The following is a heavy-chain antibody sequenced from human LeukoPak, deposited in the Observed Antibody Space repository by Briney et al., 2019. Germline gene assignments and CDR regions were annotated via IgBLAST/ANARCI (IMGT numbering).Heavy chain of an antibody. D-gene: IGHD6-13*01. J-gene: IGHJ4*02. V-gene: IGHV2-5*02. Sequence: SGPTLVKPTQTLTLTCTFSGFSLSTRGVGVGWIRQPPEKALEWLALIYWDDDKRYSPSLKSRLTITKDTSKSQVVLIMTNMYPVDTATYFCAHRSSTYGYDYWGQGTLVTVSS. CDR1: GFSLSTRGVG. CDR3: AHRSSTYGYDY. CDR2: IYWDDDK.